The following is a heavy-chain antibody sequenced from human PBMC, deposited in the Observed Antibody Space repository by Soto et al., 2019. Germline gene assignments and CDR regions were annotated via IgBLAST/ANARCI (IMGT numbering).Heavy chain of an antibody. CDR1: GGSISSSSYY. V-gene: IGHV4-39*01. J-gene: IGHJ5*02. Sequence: SETLSLTCTVSGGSISSSSYYWGWIRQPPGKGLEWIGTIYYSGSTYYNPSLKSRVTISVDTSKNQFSLKLSSVTAADTAVYYCARTESGTFDPWGQGTLVTVSS. D-gene: IGHD1-7*01. CDR3: ARTESGTFDP. CDR2: IYYSGST.